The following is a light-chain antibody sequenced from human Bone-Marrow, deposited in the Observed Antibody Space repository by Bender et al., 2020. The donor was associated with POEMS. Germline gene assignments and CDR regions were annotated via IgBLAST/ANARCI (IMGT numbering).Light chain of an antibody. V-gene: IGLV2-14*03. Sequence: QSALTQPPSASGSPGQSVTISCTGTSSDVGGYNYVSWYQQHPGKAPKLITYDVNKRPSGVSTRFSGSKSGNTASLTISGLQAEDEAHYYCSSYTISSPPYVFGTGTKVTVL. CDR2: DVN. J-gene: IGLJ1*01. CDR3: SSYTISSPPYV. CDR1: SSDVGGYNY.